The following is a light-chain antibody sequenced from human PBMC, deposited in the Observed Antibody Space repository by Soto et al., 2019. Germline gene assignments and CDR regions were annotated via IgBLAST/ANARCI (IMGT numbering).Light chain of an antibody. Sequence: IVFTQSPSTLSLSPGERATLSCRASQSVSRYLAWYQQKPGQAPRLLIYDASKRATGIPARYSGGGFGTDFTLTISSLEPEDFAVYYCQQRTNWLTFGGGTKVDIK. CDR3: QQRTNWLT. V-gene: IGKV3-11*01. CDR2: DAS. CDR1: QSVSRY. J-gene: IGKJ4*01.